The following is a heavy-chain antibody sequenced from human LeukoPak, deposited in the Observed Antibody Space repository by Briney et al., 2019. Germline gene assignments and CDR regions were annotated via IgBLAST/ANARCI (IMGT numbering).Heavy chain of an antibody. CDR3: ARWGAATWEGFFDY. CDR2: IHYSGST. CDR1: GGPISSYY. Sequence: KPSETLSLTCTVSGGPISSYYWSWIRQPPGKGLEWIGYIHYSGSTNYNPSLKSRVTISLDTSKNQFSLKLSSVTAADTAVYYCARWGAATWEGFFDYWGQGTLVTVSS. D-gene: IGHD1-26*01. V-gene: IGHV4-59*01. J-gene: IGHJ4*02.